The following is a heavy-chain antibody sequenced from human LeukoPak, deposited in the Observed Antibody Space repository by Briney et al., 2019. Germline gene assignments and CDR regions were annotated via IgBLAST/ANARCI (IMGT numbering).Heavy chain of an antibody. D-gene: IGHD1-20*01. CDR1: GFTFSDYY. V-gene: IGHV3-11*01. CDR2: ISSRGSII. CDR3: ASAATYHWNDVNY. Sequence: SGGSLRLSCAASGFTFSDYYMNWLRQTPGKGREGCSYISSRGSIIYYADSVKGRFTISRDNVKTSVHLQMNSLRAEDPAVYYCASAATYHWNDVNYWGQGTMVTVSS. J-gene: IGHJ4*02.